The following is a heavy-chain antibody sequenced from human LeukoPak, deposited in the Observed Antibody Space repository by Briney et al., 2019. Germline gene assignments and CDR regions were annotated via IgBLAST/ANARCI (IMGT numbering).Heavy chain of an antibody. CDR2: INDNGRT. Sequence: SETLSLTCAVSGETFSGHYWSWIRQPPGKGLEYIGEINDNGRTIYNPSLESRVTISVDTSKNQVSLNLNSVTAADTALYYCARVAMTGSSDHWYFDLWGRGTLVIVSS. CDR3: ARVAMTGSSDHWYFDL. CDR1: GETFSGHY. D-gene: IGHD3-9*01. V-gene: IGHV4-34*01. J-gene: IGHJ2*01.